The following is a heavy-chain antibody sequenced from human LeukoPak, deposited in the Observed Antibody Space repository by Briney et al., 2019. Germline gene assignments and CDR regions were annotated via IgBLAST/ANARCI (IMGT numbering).Heavy chain of an antibody. D-gene: IGHD6-19*01. CDR1: GGSISSYY. Sequence: SETLSLTCTVSGGSISSYYWSWIRQPAGKGLEWIGRIYTSGSTNYNLSLKSRVTMSVDTSKNQFSLKLSSVTAADTAVYYCARDISSGWYAPMDDAFDIWGQGTMVTVSS. CDR2: IYTSGST. V-gene: IGHV4-4*07. CDR3: ARDISSGWYAPMDDAFDI. J-gene: IGHJ3*02.